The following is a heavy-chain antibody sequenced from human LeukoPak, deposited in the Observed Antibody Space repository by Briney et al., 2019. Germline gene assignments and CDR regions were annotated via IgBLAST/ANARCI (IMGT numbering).Heavy chain of an antibody. J-gene: IGHJ3*02. Sequence: GGSQRLSCAASGFIFSSFAMHWVRQAPGRGLEWVAVISHDGSNKYYADSVKGRFTISRDNSKNTLYLQMNSPRSEDTAVYYCTRTDAFDIWGQGTMVTASS. CDR3: TRTDAFDI. V-gene: IGHV3-30-3*01. CDR2: ISHDGSNK. CDR1: GFIFSSFA.